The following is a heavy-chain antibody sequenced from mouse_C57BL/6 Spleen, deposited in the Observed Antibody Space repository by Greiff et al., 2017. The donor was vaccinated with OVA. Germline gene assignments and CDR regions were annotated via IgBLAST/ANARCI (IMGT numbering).Heavy chain of an antibody. V-gene: IGHV1-50*01. D-gene: IGHD1-1*01. CDR3: ARRGSYDYGSSLDY. Sequence: QVQLQQPGAELVKPGSSVKLSCKASCSTFPTYSMHWVNHRPGQGLAWIGEIDPSDSYTNYNQKFKGKATLTVDTSSSTAYMQHSNLTSEDSAVYYCARRGSYDYGSSLDYWGQGTTLTVSS. CDR1: CSTFPTYS. CDR2: IDPSDSYT. J-gene: IGHJ2*01.